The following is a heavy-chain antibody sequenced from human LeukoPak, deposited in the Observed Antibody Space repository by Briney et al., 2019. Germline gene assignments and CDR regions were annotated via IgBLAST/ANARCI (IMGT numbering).Heavy chain of an antibody. Sequence: PGGSLRLSCAASGFTVSDNYMSWVRPAPGKGLEWVSTVYSGGLTYYADPVKGRFTISRDNSKNTLYLQMSSLRVEDTAVYYCVRDRWPGLGDFWGQGTTVTVSS. CDR3: VRDRWPGLGDF. D-gene: IGHD6-19*01. CDR2: VYSGGLT. J-gene: IGHJ6*02. CDR1: GFTVSDNY. V-gene: IGHV3-66*01.